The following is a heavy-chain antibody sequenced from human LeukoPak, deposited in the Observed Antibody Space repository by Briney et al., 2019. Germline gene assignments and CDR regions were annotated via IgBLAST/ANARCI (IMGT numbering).Heavy chain of an antibody. D-gene: IGHD6-19*01. CDR3: AGAFSGWSPKF. Sequence: GGSLRLSCAASGFTFSSYAMTWVRQAPGKGLEWVSGISDGGGATYYADSVKGRFTLSRDNSKNTLYLQMNSLRADDTAVYYCAGAFSGWSPKFWGQGTLVTVSS. J-gene: IGHJ4*02. CDR2: ISDGGGAT. CDR1: GFTFSSYA. V-gene: IGHV3-23*01.